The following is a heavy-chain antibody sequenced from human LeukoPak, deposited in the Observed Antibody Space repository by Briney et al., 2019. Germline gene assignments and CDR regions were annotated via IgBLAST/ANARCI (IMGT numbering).Heavy chain of an antibody. V-gene: IGHV3-13*01. CDR1: GFTLSTYD. CDR3: ARGAYYYED. Sequence: PGGSLRLSCAASGFTLSTYDMHWVRQPTGEGLEWVSIIYRAGDTYYPGSVKGRFTISRDNAKNSLYLQMNSLRAEDTAVYYCARGAYYYEDWGQGTLVTVSS. J-gene: IGHJ4*02. D-gene: IGHD3-22*01. CDR2: IYRAGDT.